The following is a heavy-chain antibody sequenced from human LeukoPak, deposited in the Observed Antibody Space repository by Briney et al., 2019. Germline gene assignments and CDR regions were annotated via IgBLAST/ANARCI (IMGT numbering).Heavy chain of an antibody. Sequence: PGGSLRLSCAASGFTFSSYDMHWVRHATGKGLEWVSAIGTAGDTYYPGSVKGRFTISRENAKNSLYLQMNSLRAGDTAVYYCARGAPGTTTRTDWYFDLWGRGTLVTVSS. CDR1: GFTFSSYD. D-gene: IGHD1-1*01. CDR3: ARGAPGTTTRTDWYFDL. V-gene: IGHV3-13*01. J-gene: IGHJ2*01. CDR2: IGTAGDT.